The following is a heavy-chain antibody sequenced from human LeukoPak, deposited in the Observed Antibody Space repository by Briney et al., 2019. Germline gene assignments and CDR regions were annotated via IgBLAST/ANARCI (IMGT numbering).Heavy chain of an antibody. V-gene: IGHV3-20*04. CDR1: GFTFDDYG. CDR2: INWNGGST. D-gene: IGHD4-11*01. CDR3: ARGAERTVTPYDYYYKDV. J-gene: IGHJ6*03. Sequence: GGSLRLSCAASGFTFDDYGMSWVRQAPGKGLEWVSGINWNGGSTGYADSVKGRFTISRDNAKNSLYLQMNSLRAEDTAVYYCARGAERTVTPYDYYYKDVWGKGPTVTVSS.